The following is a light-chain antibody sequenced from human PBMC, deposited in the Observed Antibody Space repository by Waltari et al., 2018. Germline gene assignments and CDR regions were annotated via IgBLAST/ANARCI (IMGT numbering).Light chain of an antibody. CDR3: GGWDSSLRAGV. Sequence: QSVLTQPPSISAAPGQRVTISCSGRSPNIGSEPVSWYLQLPGTAPKVLIFDDNKRPSGIPDRISASKSGTSATLDITGLQTGDEAVYYCGGWDSSLRAGVFGGGTKVTV. CDR1: SPNIGSEP. V-gene: IGLV1-51*01. CDR2: DDN. J-gene: IGLJ3*02.